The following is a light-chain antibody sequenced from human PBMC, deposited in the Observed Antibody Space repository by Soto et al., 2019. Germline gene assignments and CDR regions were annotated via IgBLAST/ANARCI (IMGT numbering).Light chain of an antibody. J-gene: IGKJ1*01. CDR3: QQYHDWPWT. CDR2: AAF. CDR1: QTIFSN. V-gene: IGKV3-15*01. Sequence: EIVMTQSPGTLSVAPGDRATLSCRASQTIFSNLAWYQQKPGQAPRLLIYAAFTRAIGIPGRFSGSGSGTEFTLTISSLQSEDFAVYSCQQYHDWPWTFGQGTKVEVQ.